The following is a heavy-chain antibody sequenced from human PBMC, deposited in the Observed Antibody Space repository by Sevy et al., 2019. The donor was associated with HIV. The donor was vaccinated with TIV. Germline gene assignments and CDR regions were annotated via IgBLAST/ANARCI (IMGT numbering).Heavy chain of an antibody. CDR2: ISYDGSNK. CDR3: VPGTTNVDFDY. J-gene: IGHJ4*02. CDR1: GFTFSSYA. Sequence: GGSLRLSCAASGFTFSSYAMHWVRQAPGKGLERVAVISYDGSNKYYADSVKGRFTISRDNSKNTLYLQMNSLRAEDTAVYYCVPGTTNVDFDYWGQGTLVTVSS. D-gene: IGHD1-7*01. V-gene: IGHV3-30-3*01.